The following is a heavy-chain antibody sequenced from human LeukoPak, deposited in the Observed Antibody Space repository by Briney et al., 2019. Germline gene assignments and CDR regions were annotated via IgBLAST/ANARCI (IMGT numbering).Heavy chain of an antibody. D-gene: IGHD4-17*01. CDR2: IYPGDSDT. J-gene: IGHJ4*02. CDR3: ASSPTTVTTEWTDY. V-gene: IGHV5-51*01. Sequence: GESLKISCKGSGYSITSHWIAWVRQMPGKGLEWMGIIYPGDSDTRYSPSFQGQVTISVDKSISTAYLQWSSLKASDTAMYYCASSPTTVTTEWTDYWGQGTLVTVSS. CDR1: GYSITSHW.